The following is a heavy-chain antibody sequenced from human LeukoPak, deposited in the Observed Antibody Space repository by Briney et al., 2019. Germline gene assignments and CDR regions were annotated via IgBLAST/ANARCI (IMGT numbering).Heavy chain of an antibody. CDR2: ITRDGSST. CDR1: GFTFSSSW. V-gene: IGHV3-74*01. D-gene: IGHD3-16*01. J-gene: IGHJ6*04. CDR3: ARDPGYESWSPFWGGMDV. Sequence: GGPLRLSCATSGFTFSSSWMHWVRQAPGKGLVWVSRITRDGSSTTYADSVKGRFTTSRDNAKNTLYLQMDSLRDDDTAVYYCARDPGYESWSPFWGGMDVWGNGTTVIVSS.